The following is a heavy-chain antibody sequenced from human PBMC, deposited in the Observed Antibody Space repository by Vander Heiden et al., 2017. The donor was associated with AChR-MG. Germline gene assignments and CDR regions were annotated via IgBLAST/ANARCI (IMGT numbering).Heavy chain of an antibody. CDR3: ARGGRKLGWFSLDY. J-gene: IGHJ4*02. CDR2: IKQDGSEK. Sequence: EVQLVESGGGLVQPGGSLRLSCAASGFTFSSYWMSWVRQAPGKGLEWVANIKQDGSEKYYVDSVKGRFTISRDNAKNSLYLQMNSLRAEDTAVYYCARGGRKLGWFSLDYWGQGTLVTVSS. V-gene: IGHV3-7*01. D-gene: IGHD3-3*01. CDR1: GFTFSSYW.